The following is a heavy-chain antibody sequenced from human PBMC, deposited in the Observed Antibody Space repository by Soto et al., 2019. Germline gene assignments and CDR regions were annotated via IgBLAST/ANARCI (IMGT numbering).Heavy chain of an antibody. V-gene: IGHV6-1*01. CDR1: GDRFSINSAG. CDR2: TYYRSKWYY. CDR3: PRGEQDSGRIFDH. D-gene: IGHD1-26*01. Sequence: PSQTLSLTLAITGDRFSINSAGLSWVSASPSRGLEWLGRTYYRSKWYYEYAVSVRGRITINPDTSKNQYPLQLNSVPPEDTAVYFCPRGEQDSGRIFDHWGQGTLVTVYS. J-gene: IGHJ4*01.